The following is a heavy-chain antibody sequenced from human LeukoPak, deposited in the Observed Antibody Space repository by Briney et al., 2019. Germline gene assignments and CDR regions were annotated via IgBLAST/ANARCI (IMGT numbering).Heavy chain of an antibody. Sequence: GGSLRLSCAASGFTFSRHWMTWVRQTPGKGLEWVAVISYDGSNKYYADSVKGRFTISRDNSKNTLYLQMNSLRAEDTAVYYCAKDWGTAMVIYYFDYWGQGTLVTVSS. CDR3: AKDWGTAMVIYYFDY. V-gene: IGHV3-30*18. D-gene: IGHD5-18*01. CDR1: GFTFSRHW. CDR2: ISYDGSNK. J-gene: IGHJ4*02.